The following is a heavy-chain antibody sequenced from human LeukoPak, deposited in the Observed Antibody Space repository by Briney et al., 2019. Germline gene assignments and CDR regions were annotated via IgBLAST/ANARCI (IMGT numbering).Heavy chain of an antibody. CDR3: ARQALYDSSGYYYLPPVFDFDY. V-gene: IGHV4-39*01. J-gene: IGHJ4*02. CDR2: IYYSGST. Sequence: PSKTLSLTCTVSGGSISSSSHYWGWIRQPPGKGLEWIGSIYYSGSTYYNPSLKSRVTISVDTSKNQFSLKLSSVTAADTAVYYCARQALYDSSGYYYLPPVFDFDYWGQGTLVTVSS. D-gene: IGHD3-22*01. CDR1: GGSISSSSHY.